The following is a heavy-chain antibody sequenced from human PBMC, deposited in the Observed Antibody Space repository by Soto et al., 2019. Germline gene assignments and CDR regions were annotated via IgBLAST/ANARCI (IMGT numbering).Heavy chain of an antibody. Sequence: QVQLVESGGGVVQPGRSLRLSCAASGFTFSSYGMHWVRQAPGKGLEWVAVISYDGSNKYYADSVKGRFTISRDNSKNTLYPQMNSLRAEDTAVYYCAKGILTFYYYYGMDVWGQGTTVTVSS. CDR1: GFTFSSYG. CDR2: ISYDGSNK. CDR3: AKGILTFYYYYGMDV. V-gene: IGHV3-30*18. D-gene: IGHD3-9*01. J-gene: IGHJ6*02.